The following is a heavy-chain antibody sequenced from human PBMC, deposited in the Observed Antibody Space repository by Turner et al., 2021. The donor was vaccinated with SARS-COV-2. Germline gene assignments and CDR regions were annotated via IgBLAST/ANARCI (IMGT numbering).Heavy chain of an antibody. Sequence: EVQLLGSGGGLVQPGGSLRLSCPASGFTFSNSAMSWVRQAPGKGPEWVSAISFGSVYIFYADSVKGRFTISRDNSKNTLYLQMNSLRAEDTAVYYCAKGGAAVAYSFDSWGQGSLVTVSS. J-gene: IGHJ4*02. CDR1: GFTFSNSA. D-gene: IGHD6-19*01. CDR2: ISFGSVYI. CDR3: AKGGAAVAYSFDS. V-gene: IGHV3-23*01.